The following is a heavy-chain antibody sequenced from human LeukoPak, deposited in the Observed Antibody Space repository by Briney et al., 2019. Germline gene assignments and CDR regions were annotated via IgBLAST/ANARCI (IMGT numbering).Heavy chain of an antibody. CDR1: GGSISSSSYY. D-gene: IGHD1-26*01. CDR2: IYYSGRT. V-gene: IGHV4-39*01. J-gene: IGHJ4*02. CDR3: ARHEVGATLLLDY. Sequence: SETLSLTCTVSGGSISSSSYYWGWIRQPPGKGLEWIGSIYYSGRTYYNSSLKSRVSISADTSKNQFSLKLRSVTAADTAVYYCARHEVGATLLLDYWGQGTLVTVSS.